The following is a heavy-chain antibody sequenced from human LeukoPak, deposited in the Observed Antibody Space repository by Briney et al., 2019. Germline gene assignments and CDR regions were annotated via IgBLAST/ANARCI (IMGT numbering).Heavy chain of an antibody. Sequence: SETLSLTCTVSGGSISSSTYYWGWIRQPPGKGLEWIGSMYYSGSTYYNPSLKSQVTISVDKSRNQFSLKLNSVTAADTAVYYCARSEDYASNWYVNWGQGTLVTVSS. CDR2: MYYSGST. J-gene: IGHJ5*02. D-gene: IGHD2-2*01. CDR1: GGSISSSTYY. V-gene: IGHV4-39*07. CDR3: ARSEDYASNWYVN.